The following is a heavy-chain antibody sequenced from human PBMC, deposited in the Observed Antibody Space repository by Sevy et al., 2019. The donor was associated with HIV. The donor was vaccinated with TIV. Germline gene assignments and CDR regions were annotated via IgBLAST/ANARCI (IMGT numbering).Heavy chain of an antibody. D-gene: IGHD3-22*01. CDR3: ARVDANYDKGFDP. CDR2: ISSSGTTI. V-gene: IGHV3-48*03. J-gene: IGHJ5*02. Sequence: GGSLRLSCEASGFTFSSYEMNWVRQAPGKGLEWVSYISSSGTTIKYADSGKGRFNISRDNAKNSLYMQMNSLRAEDTAVYYCARVDANYDKGFDPWGQGTLVTVSS. CDR1: GFTFSSYE.